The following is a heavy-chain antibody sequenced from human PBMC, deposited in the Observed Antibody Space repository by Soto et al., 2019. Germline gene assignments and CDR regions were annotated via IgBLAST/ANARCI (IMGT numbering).Heavy chain of an antibody. V-gene: IGHV1-18*01. CDR2: ISAYNGNT. Sequence: QVQLVQSGAEVKKPGASVKVSCKASGYTFTSSGISWGRQSPGQGLEWMGWISAYNGNTNYAQKLQGRVTMTTETSTSTAYMELRSLRSDESAVYYCESVERDSSSWYFYYYYGMDVWGQGTTVTVSS. J-gene: IGHJ6*02. CDR1: GYTFTSSG. D-gene: IGHD6-13*01. CDR3: ESVERDSSSWYFYYYYGMDV.